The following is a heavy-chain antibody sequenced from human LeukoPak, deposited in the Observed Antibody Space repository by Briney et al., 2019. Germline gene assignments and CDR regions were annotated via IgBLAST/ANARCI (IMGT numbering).Heavy chain of an antibody. CDR1: GFTFSSYA. D-gene: IGHD6-19*01. CDR2: ISGTGGSI. V-gene: IGHV3-23*01. J-gene: IGHJ4*02. CDR3: AKKTSGWYQGRIDY. Sequence: GGSLRLSCAASGFTFSSYAMSWVRQGPGKGLEWVSAISGTGGSIYYADSVKGRFTTSRDNSKNTLYLQMSSLRGEDTALYYCAKKTSGWYQGRIDYWGQGTLVTVSS.